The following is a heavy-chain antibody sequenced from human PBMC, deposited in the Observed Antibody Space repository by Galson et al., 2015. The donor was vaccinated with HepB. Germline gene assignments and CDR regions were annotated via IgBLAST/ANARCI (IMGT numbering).Heavy chain of an antibody. CDR3: ATDRSTDLLTVTTGCLTY. V-gene: IGHV3-30*04. Sequence: SLRLSCAASGFTFSSYTMHWVRQAPGKGLEWVAVISYDGSDKYYADSVTGRFTISRDDSKNTLYLQLSSLGDEDTAVYYCATDRSTDLLTVTTGCLTYWGQGTLVTVSS. CDR1: GFTFSSYT. D-gene: IGHD4-17*01. J-gene: IGHJ4*02. CDR2: ISYDGSDK.